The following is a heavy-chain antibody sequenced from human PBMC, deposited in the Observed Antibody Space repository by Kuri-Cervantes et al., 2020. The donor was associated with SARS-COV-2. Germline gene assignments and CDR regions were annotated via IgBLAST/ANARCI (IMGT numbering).Heavy chain of an antibody. D-gene: IGHD3-22*01. V-gene: IGHV3-48*02. CDR2: INSRNTTV. CDR1: RFAFDTYS. Sequence: GESLKISCAASRFAFDTYSMNWVRQAPGKGLEWVSYINSRNTTVYYADSVEGRFTISRDNAKNSLYLQMNSLRDEDTAVYYCARDGGSSGYDIDYWGQGTLVTVSS. CDR3: ARDGGSSGYDIDY. J-gene: IGHJ4*02.